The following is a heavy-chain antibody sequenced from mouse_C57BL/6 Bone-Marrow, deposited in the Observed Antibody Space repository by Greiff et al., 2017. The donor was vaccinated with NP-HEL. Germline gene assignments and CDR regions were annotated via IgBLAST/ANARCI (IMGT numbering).Heavy chain of an antibody. CDR3: ARGATVVATDWYFDV. CDR1: GYTFTNYW. J-gene: IGHJ1*03. Sequence: QVQLKESGAELVRPGTSVKMSCKASGYTFTNYWIGWAKQRPGHGLEWIGDIYPGGGYTNYNEKFKGKATLTADKSSSTAYMQFSSLTSEDSAIYYCARGATVVATDWYFDVWGTGTTVTVSS. V-gene: IGHV1-63*01. D-gene: IGHD1-1*01. CDR2: IYPGGGYT.